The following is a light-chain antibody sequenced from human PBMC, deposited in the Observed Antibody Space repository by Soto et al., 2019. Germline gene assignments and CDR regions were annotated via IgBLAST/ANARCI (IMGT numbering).Light chain of an antibody. J-gene: IGKJ2*01. V-gene: IGKV3-11*01. CDR2: DAS. CDR3: QQGSAWPYT. CDR1: QSVSIS. Sequence: EIVLTQSPAMLSLSPGNRATLSCRASQSVSISLAWYQQKSGQAPRLLMYDASKRATGIPARFSGSGSGTDFTLTISSLEPEDSAVYYCQQGSAWPYTFGQGTKLEIK.